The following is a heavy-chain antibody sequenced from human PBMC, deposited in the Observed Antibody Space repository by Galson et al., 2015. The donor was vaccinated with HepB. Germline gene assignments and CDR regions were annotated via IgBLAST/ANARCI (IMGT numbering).Heavy chain of an antibody. CDR3: AREVATMKGNYFDY. V-gene: IGHV1-69*04. J-gene: IGHJ4*02. Sequence: SVKVSCKASGYTFTSYAMNWVRQAPGQGLEWMGRIIPILGIANYAQKFQGRVTITRDTSTSTVYMELSSLRSEDTAVYYCAREVATMKGNYFDYWGQGTLVTVSS. D-gene: IGHD5-12*01. CDR1: GYTFTSYA. CDR2: IIPILGIA.